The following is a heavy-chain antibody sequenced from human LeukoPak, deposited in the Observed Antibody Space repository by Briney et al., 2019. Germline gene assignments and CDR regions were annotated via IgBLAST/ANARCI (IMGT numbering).Heavy chain of an antibody. D-gene: IGHD3-22*01. Sequence: GGSLRLSCSASGFTFSSYAMSWVRQAPGKGLEWVSAISGSGGSTYYADSVKGRFTISRDNSKNTLYLQMNSLRAEDTAVYYCTKPYYYDSSGYYGYWGQGTLVTVSS. CDR2: ISGSGGST. J-gene: IGHJ4*02. V-gene: IGHV3-23*01. CDR1: GFTFSSYA. CDR3: TKPYYYDSSGYYGY.